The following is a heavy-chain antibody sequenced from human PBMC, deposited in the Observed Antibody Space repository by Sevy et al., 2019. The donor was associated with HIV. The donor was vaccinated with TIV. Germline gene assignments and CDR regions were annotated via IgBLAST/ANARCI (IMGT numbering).Heavy chain of an antibody. D-gene: IGHD3-10*01. J-gene: IGHJ4*02. CDR3: ARSVYGSGTYLNDY. CDR2: VDPNSGGT. CDR1: GYTFTGYY. Sequence: AAVKVSCKASGYTFTGYYVHWVRQAPRQGLERMGWVDPNSGGTNYGQKFQGRVTMTSDTSISTAYMELSGPRSDDTAVYYCARSVYGSGTYLNDYWGQGTLVTVSS. V-gene: IGHV1-2*02.